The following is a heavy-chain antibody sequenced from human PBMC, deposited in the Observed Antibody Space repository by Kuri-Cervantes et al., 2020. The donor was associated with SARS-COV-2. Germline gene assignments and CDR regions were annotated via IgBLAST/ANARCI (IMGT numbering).Heavy chain of an antibody. CDR3: ARVSYGSGSYTIDY. CDR2: IYYSGST. Sequence: SETLSLTCTVSGGSISSSSYYWGWIRQPPGKGLEWIGSIYYSGSTYYNPSLKSRVTISVDTSKNQFSLKLSSVTAADTAVYYCARVSYGSGSYTIDYWGQGTRVTSAS. V-gene: IGHV4-39*07. J-gene: IGHJ4*02. CDR1: GGSISSSSYY. D-gene: IGHD3-10*01.